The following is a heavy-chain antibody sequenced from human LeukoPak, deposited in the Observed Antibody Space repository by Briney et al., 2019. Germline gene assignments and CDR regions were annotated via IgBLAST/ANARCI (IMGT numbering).Heavy chain of an antibody. V-gene: IGHV3-7*01. Sequence: RGSLRLSCAASGFTFSNYWMSWVRQAPGRGLEWVANINQDGSVKYYVDSVKGRFTISRDNAKNSQYLQMNSLRVEDTAVYYCARIGYSSSSLDYWGQGTLVTVSS. J-gene: IGHJ4*02. D-gene: IGHD6-6*01. CDR3: ARIGYSSSSLDY. CDR1: GFTFSNYW. CDR2: INQDGSVK.